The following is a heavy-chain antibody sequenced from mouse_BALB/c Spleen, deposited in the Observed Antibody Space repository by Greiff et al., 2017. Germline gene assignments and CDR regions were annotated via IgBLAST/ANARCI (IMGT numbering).Heavy chain of an antibody. Sequence: QVQLQQSGAELVRPGTSVKVSCKASGYAFTNYLIEWVKQRPGQGLEWIGVINPGSGGTNYNEKFKGKATLTADKSSSTAYMQLSSLTSDDSAVYSCARAGRYYYGYDRCFDYWGQGTTLTVSS. CDR1: GYAFTNYL. J-gene: IGHJ2*01. D-gene: IGHD2-2*01. CDR2: INPGSGGT. V-gene: IGHV1-54*01. CDR3: ARAGRYYYGYDRCFDY.